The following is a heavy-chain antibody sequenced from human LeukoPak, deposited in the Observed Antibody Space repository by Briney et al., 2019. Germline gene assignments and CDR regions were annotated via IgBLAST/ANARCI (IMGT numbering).Heavy chain of an antibody. CDR2: ISSSGSTI. CDR1: GFTFSDYY. D-gene: IGHD1-26*01. V-gene: IGHV3-11*04. Sequence: GGSLRLSCAASGFTFSDYYVSWIRQAPGKGLEWVSYISSSGSTIYYADSVKGRFTISRDNAKNTLYLQMNSLRAEDTAVYYCAKDGIVGATPYYYYYMDVWGKGTTVTVSS. J-gene: IGHJ6*03. CDR3: AKDGIVGATPYYYYYMDV.